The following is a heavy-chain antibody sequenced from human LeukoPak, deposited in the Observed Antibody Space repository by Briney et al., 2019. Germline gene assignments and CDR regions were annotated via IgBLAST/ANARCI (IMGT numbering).Heavy chain of an antibody. CDR1: GFTFSNAW. CDR3: VHDGTSSGSFDY. D-gene: IGHD6-6*01. J-gene: IGHJ4*02. V-gene: IGHV3-15*01. Sequence: GGSLRLSCAASGFTFSNAWMSWVRQAPGKGLEWVGRIKSNTDGGTTDYAAPVKGRFTISRDDSKNTLYLQMNSLKTEDTAVYYCVHDGTSSGSFDYWGQGTLVTVSS. CDR2: IKSNTDGGTT.